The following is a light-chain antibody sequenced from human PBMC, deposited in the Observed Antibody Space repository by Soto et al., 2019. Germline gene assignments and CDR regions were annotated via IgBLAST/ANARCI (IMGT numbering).Light chain of an antibody. Sequence: DIQMTQSPSSVSASVGDRVNSTCLARQGVNTWVAWYQKKPGKAPELLVSEASCLHSGVPSRLSGSGYGTDFTLTVSSLHPEEFSTYYCQQAKSFPLTFGGGTKVEVK. CDR2: EAS. J-gene: IGKJ4*01. CDR1: QGVNTW. V-gene: IGKV1-12*01. CDR3: QQAKSFPLT.